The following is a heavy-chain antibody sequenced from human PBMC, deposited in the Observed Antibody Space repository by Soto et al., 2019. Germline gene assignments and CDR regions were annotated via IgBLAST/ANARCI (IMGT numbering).Heavy chain of an antibody. V-gene: IGHV4-59*01. J-gene: IGHJ2*01. D-gene: IGHD1-20*01. Sequence: QVQLQESGPGLVKPSETLSLTCTVSGGSISSYYWSWIRQPPGKGLEWIGYIYYSGSTNYNPSLKSRVTISVDTSKNQFSLKLSSVTAADTAVYYCARFITGPSNWYFDLWGRGTLVTVSS. CDR1: GGSISSYY. CDR2: IYYSGST. CDR3: ARFITGPSNWYFDL.